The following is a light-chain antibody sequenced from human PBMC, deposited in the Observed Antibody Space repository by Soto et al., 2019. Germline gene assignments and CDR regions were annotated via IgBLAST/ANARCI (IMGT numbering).Light chain of an antibody. V-gene: IGKV3-20*01. CDR2: GAS. Sequence: EVVLTQSPGTLSLSPGERATLSCRASQSLDSTSLAWYQQKPGQSPRLVIYGASRRATGIPDRFSGSGSGTDFILTIDRLEPEDFATYFCQQSNSFPRTFGGGTKVEVK. J-gene: IGKJ4*01. CDR3: QQSNSFPRT. CDR1: QSLDSTS.